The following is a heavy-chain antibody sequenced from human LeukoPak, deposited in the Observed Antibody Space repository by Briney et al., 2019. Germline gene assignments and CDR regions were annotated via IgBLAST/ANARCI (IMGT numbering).Heavy chain of an antibody. CDR3: ARSLVVVITTEGNYFDY. Sequence: SVKVSCKASGGTFSSYAISWVRQAPGQGLEWMGGIIPIFGTANYAQKFQGRVTITADESTSTAYMGLSSLRSEDTAVYYCARSLVVVITTEGNYFDYWGQGTLVTVSS. V-gene: IGHV1-69*13. D-gene: IGHD3-22*01. CDR1: GGTFSSYA. CDR2: IIPIFGTA. J-gene: IGHJ4*02.